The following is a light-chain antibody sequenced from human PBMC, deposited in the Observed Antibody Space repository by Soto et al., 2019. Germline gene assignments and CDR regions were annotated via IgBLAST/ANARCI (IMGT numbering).Light chain of an antibody. CDR2: GAS. J-gene: IGKJ2*01. Sequence: EIILTQSPASLSVSPGERATLSCRASQSVNNNLAWYQQKPGQAPRLLIYGASTRATGIPGRFRGSGSGTEFTLTNTSLQSEDFAVYFCQQYNNLPPDTCGQGTKLEIK. CDR1: QSVNNN. CDR3: QQYNNLPPDT. V-gene: IGKV3-15*01.